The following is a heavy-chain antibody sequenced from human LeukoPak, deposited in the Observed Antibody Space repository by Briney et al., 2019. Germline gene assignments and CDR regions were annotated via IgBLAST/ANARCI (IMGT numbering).Heavy chain of an antibody. CDR3: TAPWGSAGY. CDR2: IRSKTDGGTT. CDR1: GFTFSNFW. J-gene: IGHJ4*02. D-gene: IGHD3-16*01. Sequence: GGSLRLSCAVSGFTFSNFWMSWVRQAPGRGLEWVGRIRSKTDGGTTDYAAPVKGRFSISRDDSKDTLYLQMNSLKIEDTAVYYCTAPWGSAGYWGQGTLVTVSS. V-gene: IGHV3-15*01.